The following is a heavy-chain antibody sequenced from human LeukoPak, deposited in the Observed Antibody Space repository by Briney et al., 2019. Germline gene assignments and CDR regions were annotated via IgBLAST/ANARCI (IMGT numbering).Heavy chain of an antibody. D-gene: IGHD3-10*01. Sequence: TSETLSLTCAVSGGPFSGYFWSWIRQSSGKGLEWIGEIHNSGTTNYNPSLNSRVTISEDTSKNQFYLNLSSVTAADTAVYYCARRYYYNLGSFPFDYWGQGTLVTVSS. CDR3: ARRYYYNLGSFPFDY. J-gene: IGHJ4*02. CDR2: IHNSGTT. V-gene: IGHV4-34*01. CDR1: GGPFSGYF.